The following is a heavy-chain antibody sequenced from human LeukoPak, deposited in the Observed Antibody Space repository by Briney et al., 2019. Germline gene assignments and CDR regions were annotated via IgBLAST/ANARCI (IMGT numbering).Heavy chain of an antibody. J-gene: IGHJ5*02. Sequence: PGGSLRLSCAASGFTFSSNWMHWVRQVPGKGLEWVSRILSDGSYTGYADSVRGRFTISRDNAKNTLNLQMNSLRVEDTAVYYCARGSGSCFDLWGQGTLVTVSS. CDR2: ILSDGSYT. D-gene: IGHD1-26*01. CDR1: GFTFSSNW. CDR3: ARGSGSCFDL. V-gene: IGHV3-74*01.